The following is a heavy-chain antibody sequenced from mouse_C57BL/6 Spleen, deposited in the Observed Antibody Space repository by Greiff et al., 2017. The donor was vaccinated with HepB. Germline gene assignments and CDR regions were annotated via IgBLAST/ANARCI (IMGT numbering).Heavy chain of an antibody. CDR1: GYTFTDYY. Sequence: VQLQQSGPELVKPGASVKISCKASGYTFTDYYMNWVKQSHGKSLEWIGDINPNNGGTSYNQKFKGKATLTVDKSSSTAYMELRSLTSEDSAVYYCAPSYYSNFAYWGQGTLVTVSA. D-gene: IGHD2-5*01. J-gene: IGHJ3*01. CDR3: APSYYSNFAY. CDR2: INPNNGGT. V-gene: IGHV1-26*01.